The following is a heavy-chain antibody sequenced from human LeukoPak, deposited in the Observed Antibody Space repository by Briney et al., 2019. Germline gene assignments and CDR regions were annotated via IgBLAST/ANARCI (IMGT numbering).Heavy chain of an antibody. CDR2: IYTSGST. D-gene: IGHD3-10*01. J-gene: IGHJ4*02. Sequence: SETLSLTCTVSGGSISSYYWSWIRQPAGKGLEWIGRIYTSGSTNYNPSLKSRVTMSVDTSKNQFPLKLSSVTAADTAVYYCARDIGYYGSGSLDYWGQGTLVTVSS. V-gene: IGHV4-4*07. CDR3: ARDIGYYGSGSLDY. CDR1: GGSISSYY.